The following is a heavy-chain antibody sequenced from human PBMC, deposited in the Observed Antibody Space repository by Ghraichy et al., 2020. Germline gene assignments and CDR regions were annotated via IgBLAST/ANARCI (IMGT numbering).Heavy chain of an antibody. CDR1: GFPFSRYG. CDR2: RAPDKETK. CDR3: ARGNDGSPDS. Sequence: LNISCKASGFPFSRYGMHWVRRAPGKGLEWVALRAPDKETKFYADSVRGRFTISRDDSKSTLFLRMNSLRPEDTGMYYCARGNDGSPDSWGPGTLVTVSS. J-gene: IGHJ4*02. D-gene: IGHD1-26*01. V-gene: IGHV3-30*03.